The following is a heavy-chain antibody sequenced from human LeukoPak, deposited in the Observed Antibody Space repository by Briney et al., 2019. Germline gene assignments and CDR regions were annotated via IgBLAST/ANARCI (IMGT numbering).Heavy chain of an antibody. D-gene: IGHD3-10*01. CDR3: ARDLGMVRGVMYGMDV. V-gene: IGHV4-59*01. J-gene: IGHJ6*04. CDR1: GASISSYY. Sequence: PSETLSLTRPVAGASISSYYWSWIRQPPGNGLEWLGYIYYSGSTNYNPSLKSRVTISVDTSKNQFSLKLSSVTAADTAVYYCARDLGMVRGVMYGMDVWGKGTTVTVSS. CDR2: IYYSGST.